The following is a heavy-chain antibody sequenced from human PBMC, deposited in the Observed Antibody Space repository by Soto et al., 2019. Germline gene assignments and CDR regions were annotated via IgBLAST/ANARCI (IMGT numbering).Heavy chain of an antibody. CDR2: IYYSGST. Sequence: PSETLSLTCTVSGGSISSYYWSWIRQPPGKGLEWIGYIYYSGSTNYNPSLKSRVTISVDTSKNQFSLKLSSVTAADTAVYYCARDSQGGMDVRGQGTTVTVSS. V-gene: IGHV4-59*01. CDR1: GGSISSYY. J-gene: IGHJ6*02. CDR3: ARDSQGGMDV.